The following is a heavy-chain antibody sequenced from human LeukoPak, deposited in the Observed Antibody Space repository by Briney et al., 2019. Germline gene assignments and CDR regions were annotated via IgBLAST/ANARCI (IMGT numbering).Heavy chain of an antibody. CDR1: GGSISSGDYY. CDR2: IYYSGST. Sequence: SETLSLTCTVSGGSISSGDYYWSWIRQPPGKGLEWIGYIYYSGSTYYNPSLKSRVTISVDTSKNQFSLKLSSVTAADTAVYYCARVYSLVPAAIRYYYYYYMDVWGKGTTDTVSS. D-gene: IGHD2-2*02. J-gene: IGHJ6*03. CDR3: ARVYSLVPAAIRYYYYYYMDV. V-gene: IGHV4-30-4*08.